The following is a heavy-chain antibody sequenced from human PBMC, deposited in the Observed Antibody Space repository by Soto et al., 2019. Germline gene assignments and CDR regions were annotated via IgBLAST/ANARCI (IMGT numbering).Heavy chain of an antibody. J-gene: IGHJ6*02. D-gene: IGHD3-3*01. CDR3: AKGPTIFGVVLTYSYYYGLDV. CDR1: GFTVSRNY. CDR2: SYSGGTT. Sequence: PGGSLRLSCAASGFTVSRNYVSWVRQAPGKGLAWVSLSYSGGTTDYADSVKGRFTISRDNSKNTLYLQMNSLRAEDTAVYYCAKGPTIFGVVLTYSYYYGLDVCGQGTTVTVSS. V-gene: IGHV3-53*01.